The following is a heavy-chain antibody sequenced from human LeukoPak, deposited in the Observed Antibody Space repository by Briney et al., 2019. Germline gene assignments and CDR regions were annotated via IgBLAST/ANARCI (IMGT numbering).Heavy chain of an antibody. V-gene: IGHV3-30*18. CDR2: ISYDGSNK. J-gene: IGHJ4*02. CDR1: GFTFSSYG. Sequence: GGSLRLSCAASGFTFSSYGMHWVRQAPGKGLEWVAVISYDGSNKYYADSVKGRFTISRDNSKNTLYLQMNSLRAEDTAVYYCAKISDSSGYTLDFWGQGTLVTVSS. CDR3: AKISDSSGYTLDF. D-gene: IGHD3-22*01.